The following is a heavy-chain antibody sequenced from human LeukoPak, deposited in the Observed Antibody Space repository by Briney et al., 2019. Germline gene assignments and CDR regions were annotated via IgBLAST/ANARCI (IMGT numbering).Heavy chain of an antibody. D-gene: IGHD5-18*01. Sequence: GGSLRLSCAASEFTFSSYAMSWVRQAPGKGLEWVSAISGSGGSTYYAGSVKGRYTISRDNSKNTLYLQMNSLRAEDTAVYYCAKKGGIIYSYGYLAYWGQGTLVTVSS. CDR2: ISGSGGST. CDR3: AKKGGIIYSYGYLAY. CDR1: EFTFSSYA. J-gene: IGHJ4*02. V-gene: IGHV3-23*01.